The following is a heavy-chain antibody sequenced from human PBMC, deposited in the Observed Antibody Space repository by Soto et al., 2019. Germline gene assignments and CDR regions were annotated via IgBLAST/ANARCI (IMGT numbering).Heavy chain of an antibody. CDR3: AKLPHRGYYDSSGYYFLMDV. D-gene: IGHD3-22*01. CDR1: GFTFSSYA. Sequence: GGSRRLSCAASGFTFSSYAMSWVRQAPGKGLEWVSAISGSGGSTYYADSVKGRFTISRDNSKNTLYLQMNSLRAEDTAVYYCAKLPHRGYYDSSGYYFLMDVWGQGTTVTVSS. CDR2: ISGSGGST. J-gene: IGHJ6*02. V-gene: IGHV3-23*01.